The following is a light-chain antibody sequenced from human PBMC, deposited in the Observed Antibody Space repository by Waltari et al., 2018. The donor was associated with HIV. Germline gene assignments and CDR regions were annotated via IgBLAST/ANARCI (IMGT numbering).Light chain of an antibody. V-gene: IGKV3-11*01. CDR2: DAS. CDR1: QSVSTF. J-gene: IGKJ4*01. CDR3: QQRDNWPPAPT. Sequence: EIVLTQSPATLSLSPGERATLSSRASQSVSTFLAWYQLKPGQAPRLLIYDASIRATGIPARFSGSGSGTDFTLTISSLEPEDFAVYYCQQRDNWPPAPTFGGGTKVEI.